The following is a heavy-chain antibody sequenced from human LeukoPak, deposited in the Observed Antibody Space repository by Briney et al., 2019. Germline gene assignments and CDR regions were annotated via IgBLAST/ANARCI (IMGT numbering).Heavy chain of an antibody. CDR1: VGTFSSYA. CDR3: TRDSDDFWSGYYTPQFDY. Sequence: SVKVSCKASVGTFSSYAISWVRQAPGQGLEWMGGIIPIFGTANYAQKFQGRVTITADESTSTAYMELSSLRSEDTAVYYRTRDSDDFWSGYYTPQFDYWGQGTLVTVTS. V-gene: IGHV1-69*01. CDR2: IIPIFGTA. D-gene: IGHD3-3*01. J-gene: IGHJ4*02.